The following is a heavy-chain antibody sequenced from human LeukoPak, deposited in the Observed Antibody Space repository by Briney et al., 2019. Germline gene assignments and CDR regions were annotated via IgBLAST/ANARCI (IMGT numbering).Heavy chain of an antibody. CDR2: ISAYNGNT. Sequence: GASVKVSCKASGYTFTSYGISWVRQAPGQGLEWMGWISAYNGNTNYAQKLQGRVTMTTDTSTSTAYMELRSLRSDDTAVYYCARDKVTTMGLLGFDPWGQGTLVTVSS. J-gene: IGHJ5*02. D-gene: IGHD4-23*01. CDR3: ARDKVTTMGLLGFDP. CDR1: GYTFTSYG. V-gene: IGHV1-18*01.